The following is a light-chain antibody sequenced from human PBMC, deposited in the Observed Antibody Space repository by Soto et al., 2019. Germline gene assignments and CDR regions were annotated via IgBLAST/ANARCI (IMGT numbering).Light chain of an antibody. CDR1: ENIIQY. Sequence: DIQMTQSPSSLSASLGDRVTITCRASENIIQYLNWYQQKPGKVPRLLVYGASRLETGVPSRFSASGFGTEFTLTIRGLQSEDFATYYCQHSYIAPWTFGQGTKV. CDR2: GAS. CDR3: QHSYIAPWT. J-gene: IGKJ1*01. V-gene: IGKV1-39*01.